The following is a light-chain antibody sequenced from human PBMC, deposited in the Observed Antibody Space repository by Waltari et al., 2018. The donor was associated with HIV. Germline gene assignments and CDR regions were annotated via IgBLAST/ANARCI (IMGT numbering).Light chain of an antibody. Sequence: EIVMTQSPATLSVSPGERATLSCRASQSVSIDLAWYQQKPGQAPRLLIYGASTRATGIPARFSGSGSGTEFTLTITILQSEDFAFYYCQQYNNWPPWTFGQGTKVEI. J-gene: IGKJ1*01. CDR3: QQYNNWPPWT. CDR1: QSVSID. V-gene: IGKV3-15*01. CDR2: GAS.